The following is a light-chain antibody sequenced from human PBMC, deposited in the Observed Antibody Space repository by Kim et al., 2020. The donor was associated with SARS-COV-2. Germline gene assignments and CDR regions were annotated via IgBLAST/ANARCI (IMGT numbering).Light chain of an antibody. V-gene: IGLV3-1*01. CDR1: KLEDNY. J-gene: IGLJ2*01. CDR3: QAWDSSTARV. Sequence: VASGQTASITCYGEKLEDNYACWYQQKPDQSPVVVIYQDTKRPSGIPERFSGSNSGNAATLTIGGTQAKDEADYYCQAWDSSTARVFGGGTQLTVL. CDR2: QDT.